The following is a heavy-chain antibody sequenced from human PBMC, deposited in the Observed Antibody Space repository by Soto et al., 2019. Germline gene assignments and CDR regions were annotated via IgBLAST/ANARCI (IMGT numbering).Heavy chain of an antibody. J-gene: IGHJ4*02. Sequence: QVQLVQSGAEVKKPGSSVKVSCKASGGTFSSYAISWVRQAPGQGLEWMGGIIPIFGTANYAQKFEGRVTITADESTSTAYMELSSLRSEDTDVYYCARESRYCSSGSCYFLPGIDYWGQGTLVTVSS. V-gene: IGHV1-69*12. CDR2: IIPIFGTA. CDR3: ARESRYCSSGSCYFLPGIDY. CDR1: GGTFSSYA. D-gene: IGHD2-15*01.